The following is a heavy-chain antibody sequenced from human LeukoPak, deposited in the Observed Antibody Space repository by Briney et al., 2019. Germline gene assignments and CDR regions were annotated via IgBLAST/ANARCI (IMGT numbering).Heavy chain of an antibody. CDR2: ISYDGSNK. Sequence: GGSLRLSCAASGFTFSSYGMHWVRQAPGKGLEWVAVISYDGSNKYYADSVKGRFTISRDNSKNTLYLQMNSLRAEDTAVYYCARDVAAIATMDVWGKGTTVTVSS. V-gene: IGHV3-30*03. D-gene: IGHD6-13*01. J-gene: IGHJ6*04. CDR1: GFTFSSYG. CDR3: ARDVAAIATMDV.